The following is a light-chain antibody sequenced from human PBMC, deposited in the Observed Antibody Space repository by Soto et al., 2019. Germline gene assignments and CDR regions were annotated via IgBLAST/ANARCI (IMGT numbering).Light chain of an antibody. J-gene: IGLJ1*01. V-gene: IGLV2-14*01. CDR1: TSDVGNGFDS. Sequence: QSVLTQPASVSGSPGQSITISCSGSTSDVGNGFDSVSWYQQHPGKAPKLIIYEVTNRPSGVSSRFSGSKSHNTASLTISGLQAEDEADYYCSSYTDDTTYVFGTGTKLTVL. CDR2: EVT. CDR3: SSYTDDTTYV.